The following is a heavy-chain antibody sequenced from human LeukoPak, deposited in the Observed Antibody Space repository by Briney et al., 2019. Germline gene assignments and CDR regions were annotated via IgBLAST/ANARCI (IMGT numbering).Heavy chain of an antibody. CDR1: GFTFSSYS. CDR2: ISSSSSYI. CDR3: ARDFRLYYYDSSGSELDD. Sequence: GGSLRLSCAASGFTFSSYSMNWVLQAPGKGLEWVSSISSSSSYIYYADSVKGRFTISRDNAKNSLYLQMNSLRAEDTAVYYCARDFRLYYYDSSGSELDDWGQGTLVTVSS. V-gene: IGHV3-21*01. J-gene: IGHJ4*02. D-gene: IGHD3-22*01.